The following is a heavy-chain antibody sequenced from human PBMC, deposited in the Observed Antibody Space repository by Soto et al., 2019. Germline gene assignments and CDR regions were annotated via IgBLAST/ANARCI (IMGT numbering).Heavy chain of an antibody. CDR3: ASLRTYYYDSNGS. Sequence: SVKVSCKASGGTFSSYAISGVRQAPGQGLEWMGGIIPIFGTANYAQKFQDRVTSTADESTSTAYMELSSLSCKNMAVYYCASLRTYYYDSNGSWGQVTLVSGSS. CDR1: GGTFSSYA. CDR2: IIPIFGTA. J-gene: IGHJ1*01. D-gene: IGHD3-22*01. V-gene: IGHV1-69*13.